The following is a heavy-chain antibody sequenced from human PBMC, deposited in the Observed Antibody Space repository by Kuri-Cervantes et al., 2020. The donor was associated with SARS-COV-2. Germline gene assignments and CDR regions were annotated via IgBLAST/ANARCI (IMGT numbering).Heavy chain of an antibody. CDR3: ARDRVYSSSSYYYYYGMDV. J-gene: IGHJ6*04. CDR2: IYTSGST. CDR1: GGSISSYY. Sequence: SETLSLTCTVSGGSISSYYWSWIRQPAGKGLEWIGRIYTSGSTNYNPFLKSRVTMSVDTSKNQFSLKLSSVTAADTAVYYCARDRVYSSSSYYYYYGMDVWGKGTTVTVSS. V-gene: IGHV4-4*07. D-gene: IGHD6-6*01.